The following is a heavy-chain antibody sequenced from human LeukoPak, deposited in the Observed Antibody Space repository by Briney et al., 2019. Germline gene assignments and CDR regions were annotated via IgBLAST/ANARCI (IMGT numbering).Heavy chain of an antibody. Sequence: SETLSLTCTVSGGSISSYYWSWIRQPAGKGLEWIGRIYTSGSTNYNPSLKSRVTISVDKSKNRFSLKLSSVTAADTAVYYCARDVAYCGGDCYSDYYYYMDVWGKGTTVTVSS. D-gene: IGHD2-21*02. CDR1: GGSISSYY. V-gene: IGHV4-4*07. CDR2: IYTSGST. J-gene: IGHJ6*03. CDR3: ARDVAYCGGDCYSDYYYYMDV.